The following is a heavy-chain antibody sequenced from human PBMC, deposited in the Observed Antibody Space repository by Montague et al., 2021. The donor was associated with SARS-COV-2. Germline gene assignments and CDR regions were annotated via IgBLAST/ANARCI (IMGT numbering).Heavy chain of an antibody. V-gene: IGHV4-59*08. Sequence: SETLSLTCTVSGGSISSYYWSWIRQPPGKGLEWIVYIYYSGSTNYNPSLKSRVTISVDTSKNQFSLKLSSVTAADTAVYYCARQSGRLWGIAVAGAFDYWGQGTLVTVSS. CDR3: ARQSGRLWGIAVAGAFDY. D-gene: IGHD6-19*01. J-gene: IGHJ4*02. CDR2: IYYSGST. CDR1: GGSISSYY.